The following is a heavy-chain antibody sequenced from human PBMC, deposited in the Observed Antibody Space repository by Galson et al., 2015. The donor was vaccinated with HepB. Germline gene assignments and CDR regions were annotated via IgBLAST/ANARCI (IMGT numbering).Heavy chain of an antibody. D-gene: IGHD4/OR15-4a*01. CDR2: ISTNGVTI. CDR3: ATTKFGSGAYWTFDI. Sequence: SLRLSCAASDSTFSSYTMSWVRQTPGKGLQWVSYISTNGVTIHYADSVKGRFTIARDNAKNTMWLQMNSLRAEDTAVYYCATTKFGSGAYWTFDIWGQGTLVTVSS. V-gene: IGHV3-48*04. CDR1: DSTFSSYT. J-gene: IGHJ3*02.